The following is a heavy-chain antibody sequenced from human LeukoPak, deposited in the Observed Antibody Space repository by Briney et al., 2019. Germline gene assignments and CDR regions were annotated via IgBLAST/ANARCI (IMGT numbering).Heavy chain of an antibody. Sequence: GGSLRLSCAASGFTFNSYAMSWVRQAPGKGLECVSVIYSGGNTYYADSVKGRFTISRDNSKNTLFLQMNSLRAEDTAVYYCARRGDGGRSFDYWGQGTLVTVSS. D-gene: IGHD4-23*01. CDR1: GFTFNSYA. CDR2: IYSGGNT. CDR3: ARRGDGGRSFDY. V-gene: IGHV3-23*03. J-gene: IGHJ4*02.